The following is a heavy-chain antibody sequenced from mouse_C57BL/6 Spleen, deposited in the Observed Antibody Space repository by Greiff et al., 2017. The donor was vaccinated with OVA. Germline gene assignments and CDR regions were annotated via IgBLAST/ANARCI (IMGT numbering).Heavy chain of an antibody. Sequence: LQQSGAELVRPGSSAKLSCKDPYFAFLASALHWVKQRPGHGVEWIGSFSMYSDATEYSENFKGKATMTANTSSSRVYMERSSLTSEDSAVYCCARSEYDEAWFAYWGQGTLVTVSA. J-gene: IGHJ3*01. CDR1: YFAFLASA. D-gene: IGHD2-12*01. V-gene: IGHV1-49*01. CDR2: FSMYSDAT. CDR3: ARSEYDEAWFAY.